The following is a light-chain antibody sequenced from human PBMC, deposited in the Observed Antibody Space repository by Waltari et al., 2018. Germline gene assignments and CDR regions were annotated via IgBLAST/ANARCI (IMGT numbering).Light chain of an antibody. Sequence: IQMTQAQSSPSASVDDRVTLHGRASQDIKGYLNWYQPKPGAAPKVLLDGASALQSGVPSRFSGSGSGTDFTLTMRSLQPEDFATYYCQESYATPRTFGQGTKVEVK. CDR1: QDIKGY. CDR3: QESYATPRT. J-gene: IGKJ1*01. CDR2: GAS. V-gene: IGKV1-39*01.